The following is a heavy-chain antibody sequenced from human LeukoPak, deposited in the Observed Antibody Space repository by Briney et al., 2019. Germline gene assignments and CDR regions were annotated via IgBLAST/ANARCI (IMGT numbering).Heavy chain of an antibody. V-gene: IGHV4-61*02. CDR1: GGSISSGSYY. Sequence: SQTLSLTCTVSGGSISSGSYYWSWIRQPAGKGLEWIGRIYTSGSTNYNPSLKSRVTISVDTSKNQFSLKLSSVTAADTAVYYCAREHAHGPRVYFDYWGQGTLVTVSS. J-gene: IGHJ4*02. CDR2: IYTSGST. CDR3: AREHAHGPRVYFDY.